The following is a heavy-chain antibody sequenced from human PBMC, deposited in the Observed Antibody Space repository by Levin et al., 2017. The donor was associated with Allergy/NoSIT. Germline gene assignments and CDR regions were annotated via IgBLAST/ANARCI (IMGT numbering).Heavy chain of an antibody. D-gene: IGHD1-26*01. CDR1: GFTFSSYG. J-gene: IGHJ3*02. CDR2: IWYDGSNK. CDR3: ARDRGYSGSYYGGAFDS. V-gene: IGHV3-33*01. Sequence: GGSLRLSCAASGFTFSSYGMHWVRQAPGKGLEWVAVIWYDGSNKYYADSVKGRFTISRDNSKNTLYLQMNSLRAEDTAVYYCARDRGYSGSYYGGAFDSWGQGTMVTVSS.